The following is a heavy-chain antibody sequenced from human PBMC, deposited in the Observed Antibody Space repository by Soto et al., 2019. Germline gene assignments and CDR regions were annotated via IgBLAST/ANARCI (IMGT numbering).Heavy chain of an antibody. J-gene: IGHJ4*02. CDR2: ITPIFSTT. V-gene: IGHV1-69*05. D-gene: IGHD3-10*01. Sequence: SVKVSCKASGGTFSSDVINWVRQAPGQGLEWMGGITPIFSTTKYAQKFQGRVTVTTDESASTIYLELSSLRSEDTAVYYCATGPLYASGVANYWGQGXLVTVYS. CDR3: ATGPLYASGVANY. CDR1: GGTFSSDV.